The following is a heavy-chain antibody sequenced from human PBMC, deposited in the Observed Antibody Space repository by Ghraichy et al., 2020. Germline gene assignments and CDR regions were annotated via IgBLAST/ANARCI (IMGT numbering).Heavy chain of an antibody. J-gene: IGHJ5*02. D-gene: IGHD5-12*01. CDR3: ARDSGATWFDP. CDR1: GSNFTGYY. Sequence: ASVKVSCKTAGSNFTGYYMHWMRQSPVQVLEWMGWINPNSGGTNYAQKFQGRVTMTRDTSISTAYMELSRLRSDDTAVYYCARDSGATWFDPWGQGTLVPAAS. CDR2: INPNSGGT. V-gene: IGHV1-2*02.